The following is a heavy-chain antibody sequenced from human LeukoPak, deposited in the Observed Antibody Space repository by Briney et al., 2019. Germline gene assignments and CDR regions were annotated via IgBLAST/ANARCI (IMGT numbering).Heavy chain of an antibody. D-gene: IGHD3-10*01. CDR1: GDSVSSNSGA. V-gene: IGHV6-1*01. Sequence: SQTLSLRCAISGDSVSSNSGAWNWIRQSPARGLEWLGSIYYRSKWKKDYAVSVGSRITINPDTSKNQFSLQLSSVTPEDTAVYYCARDWSGNVAIDYWGQGTLVTVSS. CDR2: IYYRSKWKK. J-gene: IGHJ4*02. CDR3: ARDWSGNVAIDY.